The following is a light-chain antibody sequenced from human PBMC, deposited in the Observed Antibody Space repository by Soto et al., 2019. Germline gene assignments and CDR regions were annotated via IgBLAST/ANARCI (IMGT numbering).Light chain of an antibody. CDR3: SSYTIDNTYL. CDR2: NND. J-gene: IGLJ1*01. CDR1: SSNIETNL. Sequence: QSVLTQPPSASGTPGQRVTNCCSGSSSNIETNLAHWYQHLPGASPRLLIFNNDQRPSGVPDRFSASKSGTSAPLAISGLRSEDEADYYCSSYTIDNTYLVGTGTKVTVL. V-gene: IGLV1-47*02.